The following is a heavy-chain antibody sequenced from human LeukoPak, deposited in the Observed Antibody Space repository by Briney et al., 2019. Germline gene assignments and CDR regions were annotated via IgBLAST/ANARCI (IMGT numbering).Heavy chain of an antibody. CDR3: AKDRHYYGAGSSYFDY. J-gene: IGHJ4*02. V-gene: IGHV3-23*01. CDR2: ISGSGGST. D-gene: IGHD3-10*01. CDR1: GFIFSSHA. Sequence: GGSLRLSCEASGFIFSSHAMIWVRQAPGKELEWVSAISGSGGSTYYADSVKGRFTISRDNSKNTLYLQMNSLRAEDTALYYCAKDRHYYGAGSSYFDYWGQGTQVTVSS.